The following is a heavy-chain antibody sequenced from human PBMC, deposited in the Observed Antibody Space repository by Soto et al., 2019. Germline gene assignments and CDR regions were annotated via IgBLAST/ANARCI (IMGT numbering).Heavy chain of an antibody. J-gene: IGHJ5*02. CDR2: TYYRSKWYN. CDR3: ARGLSGVLLT. D-gene: IGHD3-3*01. V-gene: IGHV6-1*01. Sequence: SQTLSLTCAISGDSVSSKSATWNCIRQSPSRGLEWLGRTYYRSKWYNDYAESVKSRITISPDTSRNQFSLQLNSVTPEDTAVYYCARGLSGVLLTWGQGTLVTVSS. CDR1: GDSVSSKSAT.